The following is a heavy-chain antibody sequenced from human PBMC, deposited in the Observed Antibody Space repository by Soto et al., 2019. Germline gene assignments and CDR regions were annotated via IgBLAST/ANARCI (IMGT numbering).Heavy chain of an antibody. D-gene: IGHD5-18*01. CDR1: GGIFSSNA. CDR2: ILPIFGTT. J-gene: IGHJ4*02. Sequence: VASVKVSCKASGGIFSSNAISWVRQAPGQGLEWMGGILPIFGTTNYAQNFQGRATITADESTSTAYMELSSLKSEDTALYYCATGGRGYSSAPRFYFDYWGQGTLVTVSS. V-gene: IGHV1-69*13. CDR3: ATGGRGYSSAPRFYFDY.